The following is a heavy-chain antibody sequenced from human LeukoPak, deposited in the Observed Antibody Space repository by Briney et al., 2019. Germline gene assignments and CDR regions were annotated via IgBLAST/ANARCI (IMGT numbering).Heavy chain of an antibody. CDR3: ARDSSSSSD. Sequence: SGGSLRLSCAASGFTVSSNYMRGVRQAPGKGLEGVSVIYSGGSTYYADSVKGRFTISRDNSKNTLYLQMNSLRAEDTAVYYGARDSSSSSDWGQGTLVTVSS. D-gene: IGHD6-6*01. J-gene: IGHJ4*02. CDR1: GFTVSSNY. CDR2: IYSGGST. V-gene: IGHV3-66*01.